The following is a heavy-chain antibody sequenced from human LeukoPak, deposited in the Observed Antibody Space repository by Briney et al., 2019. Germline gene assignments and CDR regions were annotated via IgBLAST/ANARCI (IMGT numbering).Heavy chain of an antibody. CDR1: TFSFSIHT. Sequence: GGSLRLSCADSTFSFSIHTINWVRQAPGEGLEWISSISRYSGDIYYADSVKGRFSISREYLQMNYLRAEDTAVYYCAREFNSRNRFDRWGRGTLVTV. J-gene: IGHJ4*02. V-gene: IGHV3-21*01. CDR2: ISRYSGDI. D-gene: IGHD1-14*01. CDR3: AREFNSRNRFDR.